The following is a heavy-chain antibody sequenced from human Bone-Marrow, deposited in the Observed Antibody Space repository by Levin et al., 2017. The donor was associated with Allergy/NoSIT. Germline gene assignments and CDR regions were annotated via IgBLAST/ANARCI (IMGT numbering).Heavy chain of an antibody. CDR1: GFTFDTYG. J-gene: IGHJ6*02. CDR2: IWHDGSKK. Sequence: AGGSLRLSCDTSGFTFDTYGMHWVRQAPGKGLEWVAVIWHDGSKKFHADSVKGRFTISRDNLKNMVFLQMSSLRVEDTAMYYCVRDSGLYGLDVWGQGTTVTVSS. D-gene: IGHD3-22*01. CDR3: VRDSGLYGLDV. V-gene: IGHV3-33*08.